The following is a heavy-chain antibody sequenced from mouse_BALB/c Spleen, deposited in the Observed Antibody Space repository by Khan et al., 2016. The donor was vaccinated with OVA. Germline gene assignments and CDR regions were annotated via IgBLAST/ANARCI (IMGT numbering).Heavy chain of an antibody. CDR3: ARSTWDFDV. Sequence: VQLQQSGPELEKPGASVKISCKASGYSFTGYNMNWVKQSNGKSLEWIGNIDPYSGGISYKQKFKGKATLTVDKSSSTAYMHLKRLTSEDSAVYYCARSTWDFDVWGAGTTVTVSS. J-gene: IGHJ1*01. CDR2: IDPYSGGI. V-gene: IGHV1S135*01. CDR1: GYSFTGYN.